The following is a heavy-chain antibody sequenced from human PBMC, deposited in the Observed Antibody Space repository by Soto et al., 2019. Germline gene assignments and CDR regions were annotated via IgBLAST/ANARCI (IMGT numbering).Heavy chain of an antibody. D-gene: IGHD3-22*01. V-gene: IGHV4-59*01. J-gene: IGHJ4*02. CDR2: IYYSGST. CDR1: GGSISSYY. Sequence: QVQLQESGPGLVKPSETLSLTCTVSGGSISSYYWSWIRQPPGKGLEWIGYIYYSGSTNYNPSLKSRGTTSGDTSKNQFSLKRLSVTAADMAVDYCARDLSRYDCSCYSTSWGQLTLLTVSS. CDR3: ARDLSRYDCSCYSTS.